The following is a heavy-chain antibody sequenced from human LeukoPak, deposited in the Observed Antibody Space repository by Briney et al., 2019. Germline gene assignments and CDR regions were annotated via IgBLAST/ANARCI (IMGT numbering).Heavy chain of an antibody. J-gene: IGHJ5*02. Sequence: SETLSLTCTVSGGSISSGGYYWSWIRQHPGKGLEWIGYIYYSGSTYYNPSLKSRVTISVDTSKNQFSLKLSSVTAADTAVYYCARDRGSYDFWSGYYFSDTRAPNNWFDPWGQGTLVTVSS. CDR2: IYYSGST. V-gene: IGHV4-31*03. CDR1: GGSISSGGYY. D-gene: IGHD3-3*01. CDR3: ARDRGSYDFWSGYYFSDTRAPNNWFDP.